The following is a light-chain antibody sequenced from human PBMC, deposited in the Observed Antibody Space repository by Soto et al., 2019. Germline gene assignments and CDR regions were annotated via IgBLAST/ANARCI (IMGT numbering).Light chain of an antibody. CDR2: GAF. J-gene: IGKJ1*01. CDR1: QSVSSSY. Sequence: DIVLTQSPGTLSLSPGERATLSCRASQSVSSSYLAWYQQEPGQAPRLLIYGAFSRATGIPDRFSGSGSGTDFTLTISKLEPEAFAVYYCHQYCSSRTFGQGTKVEIK. CDR3: HQYCSSRT. V-gene: IGKV3-20*01.